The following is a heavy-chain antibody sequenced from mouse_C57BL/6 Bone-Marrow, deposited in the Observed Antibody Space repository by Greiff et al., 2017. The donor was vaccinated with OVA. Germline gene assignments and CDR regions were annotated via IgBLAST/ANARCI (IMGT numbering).Heavy chain of an antibody. CDR3: ARHDGYYVDY. CDR1: GFTFSDYY. CDR2: ISNGGGST. J-gene: IGHJ2*01. Sequence: EVQLVESGGGLVQPGGSLKLSCAASGFTFSDYYMYWVRQTPEKRLEWVAYISNGGGSTYYPDTVKGRFTISRANAKNPLYLQMSRLKSEDTAMYYCARHDGYYVDYWGQGTTLTVSS. D-gene: IGHD2-3*01. V-gene: IGHV5-12*01.